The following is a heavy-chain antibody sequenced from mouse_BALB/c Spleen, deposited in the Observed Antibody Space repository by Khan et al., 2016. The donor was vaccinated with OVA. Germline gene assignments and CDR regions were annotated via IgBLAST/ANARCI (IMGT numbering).Heavy chain of an antibody. CDR3: ARDTLYYDAMDY. J-gene: IGHJ4*01. D-gene: IGHD2-1*01. CDR2: IRNKANGYTT. Sequence: EVELVESGGGLVQPGGSLRLSCAIFGFTFTDYYMSWVRQPPGKALEWLGFIRNKANGYTTESSSSVKGRFTISSDNSQSILYLQMNTLRTEDSATYYCARDTLYYDAMDYWGQGTSVTVSS. V-gene: IGHV7-3*02. CDR1: GFTFTDYY.